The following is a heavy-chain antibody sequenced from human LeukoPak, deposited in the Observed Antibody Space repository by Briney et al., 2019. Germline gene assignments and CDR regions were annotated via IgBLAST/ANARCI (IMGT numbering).Heavy chain of an antibody. J-gene: IGHJ4*02. CDR1: GFTFSSYG. CDR3: TTPLSY. V-gene: IGHV3-30*02. Sequence: SGGSLRLSCAASGFTFSSYGMHWVRQAPGKGLEWVAFIRYDGSNKYYADSVKGRFTISRDNSKNTLYLQMNSLRAEDTAVHYYTTPLSYWGQGTLVTVSS. CDR2: IRYDGSNK.